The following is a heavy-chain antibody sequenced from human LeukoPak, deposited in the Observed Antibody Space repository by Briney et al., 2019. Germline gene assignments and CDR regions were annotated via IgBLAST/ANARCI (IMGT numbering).Heavy chain of an antibody. CDR2: ISYSGST. Sequence: SETLSLTCTVSGGSISSGGYYWSWVRQHPGKGPEWIGHISYSGSTYYNPSLESRVVMSIDVSQNQFSLMVSSLTAADTAVYYCARAPGGNSRLDYWGQGTLVTVSS. V-gene: IGHV4-31*03. CDR3: ARAPGGNSRLDY. J-gene: IGHJ4*02. CDR1: GGSISSGGYY. D-gene: IGHD4-23*01.